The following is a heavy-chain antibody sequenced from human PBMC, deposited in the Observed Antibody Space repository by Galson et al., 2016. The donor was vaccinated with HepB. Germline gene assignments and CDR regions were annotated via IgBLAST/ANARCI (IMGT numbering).Heavy chain of an antibody. CDR3: AKVELNSKQYYYYGMDV. D-gene: IGHD3-10*01. CDR1: GFTFSSYG. J-gene: IGHJ6*02. V-gene: IGHV3-30*18. CDR2: ISYDGSKK. Sequence: SLRLSCAVSGFTFSSYGMHWVRQAPGKGLEWVAVISYDGSKKYYADSVKGRFTISRDNSHNTLYLQMNSVRADDTAVYYCAKVELNSKQYYYYGMDVWGQGTTVTVSS.